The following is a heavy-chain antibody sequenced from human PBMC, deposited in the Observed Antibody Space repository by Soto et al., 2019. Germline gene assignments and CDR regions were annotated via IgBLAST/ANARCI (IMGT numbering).Heavy chain of an antibody. V-gene: IGHV4-59*01. Sequence: PSETLSLTCTVSGGSISSYYWSWIRQPPGKGLEWIGYIYYSGSTNYNPSLKSRVTISVDTSKNQFSLKLSSVTAADTAVYYCAREILEWYTHRGGMEVWGQGTTVTVSS. D-gene: IGHD3-3*01. CDR1: GGSISSYY. CDR2: IYYSGST. J-gene: IGHJ6*02. CDR3: AREILEWYTHRGGMEV.